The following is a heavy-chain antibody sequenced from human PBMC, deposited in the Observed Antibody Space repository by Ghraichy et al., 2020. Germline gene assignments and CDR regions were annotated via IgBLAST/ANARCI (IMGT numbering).Heavy chain of an antibody. Sequence: SETLSLTCTVSGGSISSRGSYWGWVRQPPGNGLEWIVSISHSGSTYYNSSLKSRVTISVDTSKNQFSLKLSSVTAADTAVYFCARSRSNSWFDYWCQGTLVSVSS. J-gene: IGHJ4*02. D-gene: IGHD1-26*01. V-gene: IGHV4-39*01. CDR3: ARSRSNSWFDY. CDR2: ISHSGST. CDR1: GGSISSRGSY.